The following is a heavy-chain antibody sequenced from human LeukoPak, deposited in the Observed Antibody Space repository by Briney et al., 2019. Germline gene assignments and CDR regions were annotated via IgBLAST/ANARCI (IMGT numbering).Heavy chain of an antibody. CDR2: VYYSGST. J-gene: IGHJ4*02. V-gene: IGHV4-39*01. CDR1: GGSISSGGYY. Sequence: SQTLSLTCTVSGGSISSGGYYWSWIRQPPGKGLEWIGSVYYSGSTYYNPSLKSRVTISVDTSKNQFSLKLKSVTAADTAVYYCARHGIVGATSVDYWGQGTLVTVSS. CDR3: ARHGIVGATSVDY. D-gene: IGHD1-26*01.